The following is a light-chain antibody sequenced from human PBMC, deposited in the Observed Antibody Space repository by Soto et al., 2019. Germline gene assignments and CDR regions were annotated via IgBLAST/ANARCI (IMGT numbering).Light chain of an antibody. V-gene: IGKV1-39*01. J-gene: IGKJ2*01. CDR1: QSISTY. CDR2: AAS. Sequence: DVQMTQSPSSLSASVGDKVTITCRASQSISTYLNWYQQKPGQAPKLLIYAASSLQSGVPSRFSGTGSGTDFTLAINSLQPEDFATYYCQQTYNLPRTFGQGTKLEIK. CDR3: QQTYNLPRT.